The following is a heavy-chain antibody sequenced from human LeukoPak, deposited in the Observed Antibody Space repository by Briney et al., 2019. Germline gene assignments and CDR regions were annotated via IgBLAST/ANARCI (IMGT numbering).Heavy chain of an antibody. J-gene: IGHJ4*02. V-gene: IGHV3-53*05. Sequence: GGSLRLSCAASGFTVSSNFLNWVRQAPGKGLEWVSVIYAGGTTYYADSVKGRFTISRDNSRNTLYLQMASLRDEDMGVYYCARVGPATAFDYWGQGTQVTVSS. CDR1: GFTVSSNF. CDR2: IYAGGTT. CDR3: ARVGPATAFDY.